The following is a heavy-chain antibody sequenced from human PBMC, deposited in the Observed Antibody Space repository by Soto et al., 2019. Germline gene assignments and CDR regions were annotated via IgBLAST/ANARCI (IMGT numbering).Heavy chain of an antibody. D-gene: IGHD3-3*01. Sequence: SVKVSCKASGGTFSSYAISWVRQAPGQGLEWMGGIIPIFGTANYAQKFQGRVTITADESTSTAYMELSSLRSEDTAVYYCARGKEGITIFGVVPSGYYYGMDVWGQGTTVTVSS. J-gene: IGHJ6*02. V-gene: IGHV1-69*13. CDR2: IIPIFGTA. CDR3: ARGKEGITIFGVVPSGYYYGMDV. CDR1: GGTFSSYA.